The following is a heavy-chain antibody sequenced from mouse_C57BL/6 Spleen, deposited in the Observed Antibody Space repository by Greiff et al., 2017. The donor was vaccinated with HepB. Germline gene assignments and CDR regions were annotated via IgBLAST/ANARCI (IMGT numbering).Heavy chain of an antibody. CDR1: GYTFTSYG. J-gene: IGHJ2*01. Sequence: QVQLKESGAELARPGASVKLSCKASGYTFTSYGISWVKQRTGQGLEWIGEIYHRSGNTYYNEKFKGKATLTADKSSSTAYMELRSLTSEDSAVYFCARGDYGSSYFDDWGQGTTLTVSS. V-gene: IGHV1-81*01. D-gene: IGHD1-1*01. CDR3: ARGDYGSSYFDD. CDR2: IYHRSGNT.